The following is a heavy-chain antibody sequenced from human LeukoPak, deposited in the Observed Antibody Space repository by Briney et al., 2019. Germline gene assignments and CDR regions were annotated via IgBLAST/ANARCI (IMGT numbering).Heavy chain of an antibody. D-gene: IGHD1-14*01. CDR2: IYHSGNT. CDR3: ARDRASGRAFDI. Sequence: SETLSLTCAVSGYSVSSGYYGGWIRQPPGKGLEWIGSIYHSGNTYYNPSLKSRVTTSVDTSKNEFSLKVSSVTAADTAVYYCARDRASGRAFDIWGQGTMVTVSS. V-gene: IGHV4-38-2*02. CDR1: GYSVSSGYY. J-gene: IGHJ3*02.